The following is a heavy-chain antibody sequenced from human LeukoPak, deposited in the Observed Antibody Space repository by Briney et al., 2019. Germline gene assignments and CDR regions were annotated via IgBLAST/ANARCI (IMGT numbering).Heavy chain of an antibody. D-gene: IGHD2-15*01. Sequence: GESLKISCKGSGYSFTSYWIGWVRQMPGKGLEWMGIIYPGDSDTRYSPSFQGQVTISADKSISTAYLQWSSLKASDTAMYYCARPSTYCSGGSCYPTKGYYFDYWGQGTLVTVSS. V-gene: IGHV5-51*01. CDR1: GYSFTSYW. J-gene: IGHJ4*02. CDR3: ARPSTYCSGGSCYPTKGYYFDY. CDR2: IYPGDSDT.